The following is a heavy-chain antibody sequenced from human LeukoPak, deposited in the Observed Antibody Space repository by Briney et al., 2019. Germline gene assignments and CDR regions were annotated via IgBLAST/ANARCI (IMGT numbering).Heavy chain of an antibody. Sequence: GGSLRLSCAASGFTFSSYAMHWVRQAPGKGLEWVTVISSDGRNKYYADSVKGRFTISRDNSKNTLYLQMNSLRAGDTAVYYCARDSDIGAADYYFDYWGQGTLVTVSS. J-gene: IGHJ4*02. CDR2: ISSDGRNK. V-gene: IGHV3-30*04. CDR1: GFTFSSYA. CDR3: ARDSDIGAADYYFDY. D-gene: IGHD6-13*01.